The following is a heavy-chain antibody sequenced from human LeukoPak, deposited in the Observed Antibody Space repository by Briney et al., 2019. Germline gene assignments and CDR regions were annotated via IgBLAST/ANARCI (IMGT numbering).Heavy chain of an antibody. CDR3: ARVNFNPDY. CDR1: GYSISRGYH. Sequence: SETLSLTCTVSGYSISRGYHWGWVRQPPGKGLEWIGSVHQSGSTYYNPSLKSRLTISADTSKNQFSLKLDSVTAADTAVYYCARVNFNPDYWGQGSLVTVSS. V-gene: IGHV4-38-2*02. CDR2: VHQSGST. D-gene: IGHD1-14*01. J-gene: IGHJ4*02.